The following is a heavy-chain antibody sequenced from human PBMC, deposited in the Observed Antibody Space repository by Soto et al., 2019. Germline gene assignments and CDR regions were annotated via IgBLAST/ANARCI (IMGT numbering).Heavy chain of an antibody. J-gene: IGHJ5*02. V-gene: IGHV1-3*01. CDR1: GYTFTSYA. D-gene: IGHD6-13*01. CDR3: ARGPSLGAGYSSSWYNWFDP. CDR2: INAGNGNT. Sequence: ASVKVSCKASGYTFTSYAMHWVRQAPGQRLEWMGWINAGNGNTKYSQKFQGRVTITRDTSASTAYMELSSLRSEDTAVYYCARGPSLGAGYSSSWYNWFDPWGQGTLFTVSS.